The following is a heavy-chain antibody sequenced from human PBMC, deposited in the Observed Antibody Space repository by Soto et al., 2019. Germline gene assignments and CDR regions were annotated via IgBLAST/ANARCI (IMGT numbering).Heavy chain of an antibody. J-gene: IGHJ6*02. CDR2: IYYSGST. CDR3: ASPPQYGMDV. V-gene: IGHV4-39*01. CDR1: GGSTSSSSYY. Sequence: PSETLSLTCTVSGGSTSSSSYYWGWIRQPPGKGLEWIGSIYYSGSTYYNPSLKSRVTISVDTSKNQFSLKLSSVTAADTAVYYCASPPQYGMDVWGQGTTVTAP.